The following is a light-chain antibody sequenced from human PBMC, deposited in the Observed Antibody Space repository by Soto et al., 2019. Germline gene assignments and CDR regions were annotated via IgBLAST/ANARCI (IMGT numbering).Light chain of an antibody. CDR2: GAS. V-gene: IGKV3-20*01. CDR1: QSVSSKY. J-gene: IGKJ3*01. CDR3: QQYGSSLFT. Sequence: DIVLTQSPGTLSLSPGERATLSCRASQSVSSKYLAWYQQKPGQAPRVLIYGASIMDTGIPERFSGGGSGTDFTLTITRLQPEDFAVYYCQQYGSSLFTFGPGTKVDIK.